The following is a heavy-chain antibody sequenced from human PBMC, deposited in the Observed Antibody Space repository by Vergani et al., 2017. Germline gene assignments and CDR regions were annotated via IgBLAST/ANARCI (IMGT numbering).Heavy chain of an antibody. CDR3: ATGYSSSWCPGSFDI. V-gene: IGHV3-30*03. CDR1: GFTFSSYG. Sequence: QVQLLESGGDVVQTGRSLRLSCAASGFTFSSYGMHWVRQAPGKGLEWVAGISDDGSNKYYADSVQGRFTISRDNSKNTQYLQMNSLRAEDTAVYYCATGYSSSWCPGSFDIWGRGTMVTVSS. D-gene: IGHD6-13*01. J-gene: IGHJ3*02. CDR2: ISDDGSNK.